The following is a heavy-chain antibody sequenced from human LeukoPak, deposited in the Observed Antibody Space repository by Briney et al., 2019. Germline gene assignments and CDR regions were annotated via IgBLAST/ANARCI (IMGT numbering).Heavy chain of an antibody. CDR3: ARENLAAAADY. CDR2: IRGDGSMT. Sequence: GGSLRLSCAASEFTFSAYWMHWVRQAPGKGLVWVSRIRGDGSMTNYADSVKGRFTISRDNAKNTLYLQMNSLILEDTAVYYCARENLAAAADYWGQGTVVTVSS. CDR1: EFTFSAYW. V-gene: IGHV3-74*01. J-gene: IGHJ4*02. D-gene: IGHD6-25*01.